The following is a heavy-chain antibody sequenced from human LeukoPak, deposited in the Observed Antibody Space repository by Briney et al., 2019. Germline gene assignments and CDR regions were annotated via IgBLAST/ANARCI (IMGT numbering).Heavy chain of an antibody. CDR3: ANQQGDAFDI. V-gene: IGHV3-30*18. J-gene: IGHJ3*02. CDR1: GITFSSYG. Sequence: GRSLRLSCAASGITFSSYGMHWVRQAPGKGLEWVAVISYDGSNKYYADSVKGRFTISRDNSKNTLYLQMNSLRAEDTAVYYCANQQGDAFDIWGQGTMVTVSS. CDR2: ISYDGSNK.